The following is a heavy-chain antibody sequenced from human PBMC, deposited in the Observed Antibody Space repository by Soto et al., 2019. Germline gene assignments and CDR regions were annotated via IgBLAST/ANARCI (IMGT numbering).Heavy chain of an antibody. CDR2: ISAYNGNT. Sequence: ASVKVSCKASGYTFTSYGISWVRQAPGQGLEWMGWISAYNGNTNYAQKLQGRVTMTTDTSTSTAYMELRSLRSDDTAVYYCAREPPYCSSTSCYAEGGMDVWGQGTTVTVSS. J-gene: IGHJ6*02. D-gene: IGHD2-2*01. CDR3: AREPPYCSSTSCYAEGGMDV. V-gene: IGHV1-18*01. CDR1: GYTFTSYG.